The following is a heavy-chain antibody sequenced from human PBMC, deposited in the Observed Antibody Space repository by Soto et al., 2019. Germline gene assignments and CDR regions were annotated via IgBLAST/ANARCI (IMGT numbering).Heavy chain of an antibody. CDR3: AIADYGDDDY. Sequence: QVQLVQSGAEVKKPGASVKVSCKASGYTFPSSTISWLRQAPGQGLEWMGWIKAYSGNTNYAQKRQGRVTMTTDTSTNTAYMELGSLTSDDTAMYYCAIADYGDDDYWGQGTLVTVSS. V-gene: IGHV1-18*01. J-gene: IGHJ4*02. CDR2: IKAYSGNT. D-gene: IGHD4-17*01. CDR1: GYTFPSST.